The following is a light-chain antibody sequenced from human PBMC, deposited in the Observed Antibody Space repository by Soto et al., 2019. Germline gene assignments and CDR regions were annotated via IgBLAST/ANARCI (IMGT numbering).Light chain of an antibody. Sequence: QSALTQPASVSGSPGQTITISCIGTNSDVGGHTLVSWYQQHPGKAPRPLIYGGSERPSGVSDRFSGSKSGNTASLTISGLQAEDEDDYYCCSYAGGRTYVFGTGTKLTVL. CDR2: GGS. V-gene: IGLV2-23*01. J-gene: IGLJ1*01. CDR3: CSYAGGRTYV. CDR1: NSDVGGHTL.